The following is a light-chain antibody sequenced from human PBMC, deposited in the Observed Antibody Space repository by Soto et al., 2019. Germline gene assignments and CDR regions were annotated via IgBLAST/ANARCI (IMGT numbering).Light chain of an antibody. CDR1: QSISSW. J-gene: IGKJ1*01. Sequence: DIQMTQSPSTLSASVGDRVTITCRASQSISSWLAWYQQKPGKAPKLLIYKASSLESGVPSRFSGSGSGTEFALTFSSLQPDDFATYYCKQYNSYSTFGQGTKGDIK. CDR2: KAS. CDR3: KQYNSYST. V-gene: IGKV1-5*03.